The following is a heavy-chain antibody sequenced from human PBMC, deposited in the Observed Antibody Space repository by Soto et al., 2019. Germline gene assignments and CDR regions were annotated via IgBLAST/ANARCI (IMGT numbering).Heavy chain of an antibody. J-gene: IGHJ6*02. CDR2: MYNTGST. CDR3: ARDLWGYCGTDCYPLDV. CDR1: GGSISGYY. Sequence: SETLSLTCTVSGGSISGYYWTWIRQPPGKGQEWIGYMYNTGSTVYNPSFKSRVTISVDTSKNQFSLKLNSVTAADTAVYYCARDLWGYCGTDCYPLDVWGQGTTVT. V-gene: IGHV4-59*01. D-gene: IGHD2-21*02.